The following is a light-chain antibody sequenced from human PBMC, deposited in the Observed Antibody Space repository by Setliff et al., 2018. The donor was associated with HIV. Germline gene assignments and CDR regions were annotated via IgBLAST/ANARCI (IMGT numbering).Light chain of an antibody. J-gene: IGLJ1*01. CDR3: CSYAGGSTYV. CDR1: SSDVGRYNL. V-gene: IGLV2-23*02. Sequence: QSALTQPASVSGSPGQSITISCTGTSSDVGRYNLVSWYQQHPGKAPKLMIYDVSKRPPGVSNRFSGSKSGNTASLTISGLQAEDESDYFCCSYAGGSTYVFGTGTKVTVL. CDR2: DVS.